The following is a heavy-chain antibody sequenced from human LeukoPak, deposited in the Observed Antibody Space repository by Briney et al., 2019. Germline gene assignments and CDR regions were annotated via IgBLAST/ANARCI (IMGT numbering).Heavy chain of an antibody. Sequence: SETLSLTCAVYGGSFSGYYWSWIRQPPGKGLEWIGYIYYSGSTNYNPSLKSRVTISVDTSKNQFSLKLSSVTAADTAVYYCARGEEVISPYYYYGMDVWGQGTTVTVSS. V-gene: IGHV4-59*01. CDR1: GGSFSGYY. CDR2: IYYSGST. CDR3: ARGEEVISPYYYYGMDV. J-gene: IGHJ6*02. D-gene: IGHD3-16*02.